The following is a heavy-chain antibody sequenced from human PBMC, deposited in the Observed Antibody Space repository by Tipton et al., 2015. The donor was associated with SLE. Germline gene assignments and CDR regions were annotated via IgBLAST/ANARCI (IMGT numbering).Heavy chain of an antibody. Sequence: SLRLSCVASGFTFSSYAMSWVRRAPGKGLEWVSAISGSGGSTYYADSVKGRFTVSRDNSKNTLYLQMNSLRAEDTAVYYCARDRRGYSGYVLDYWGQGTLVTVSS. CDR2: ISGSGGST. CDR1: GFTFSSYA. D-gene: IGHD5-12*01. CDR3: ARDRRGYSGYVLDY. J-gene: IGHJ4*02. V-gene: IGHV3-23*01.